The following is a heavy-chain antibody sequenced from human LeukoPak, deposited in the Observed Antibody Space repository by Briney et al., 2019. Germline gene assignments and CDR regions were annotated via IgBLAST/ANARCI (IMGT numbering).Heavy chain of an antibody. V-gene: IGHV1-2*02. J-gene: IGHJ5*02. CDR2: INPNSGGT. D-gene: IGHD6-13*01. Sequence: APVKVSCKASGYTFTGYYMHWVRQAPGQGLEWMGWINPNSGGTNYAQKFQGRVTMTRDTSISTAYMELSRLRSDDTAVYYCGRVGIAAAVLRGFDPWGQGTLVTVSS. CDR1: GYTFTGYY. CDR3: GRVGIAAAVLRGFDP.